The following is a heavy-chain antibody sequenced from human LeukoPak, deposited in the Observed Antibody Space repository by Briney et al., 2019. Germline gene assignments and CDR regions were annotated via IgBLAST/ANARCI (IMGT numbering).Heavy chain of an antibody. CDR3: ARATMIVVDY. CDR2: IYYSGTT. V-gene: IGHV4-59*12. CDR1: GGSISSYY. Sequence: SVTLSLTCTVPGGSISSYYWSWIRQPPGKGLEWIGYIYYSGTTNYNPSLKSRVTISVDTSKNQFSLKLSSVTAADTAVYYCARATMIVVDYWGQGTLVTVSS. J-gene: IGHJ4*02. D-gene: IGHD3-22*01.